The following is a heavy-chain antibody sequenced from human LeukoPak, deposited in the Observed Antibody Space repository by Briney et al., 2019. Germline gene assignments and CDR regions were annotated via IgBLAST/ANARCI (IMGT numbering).Heavy chain of an antibody. CDR1: GFTFSSYA. Sequence: EGSLRLSCAASGFTFSSYAMSWVRQAPGKGLEWVSAISGSGGSTYYADSVKGRFTISRDNSKNTLYLQMNSLRAEDTAVYYCAKDGDYYDSSGYFPSEPFDYWGQGTLVTVSS. D-gene: IGHD3-22*01. V-gene: IGHV3-23*01. CDR2: ISGSGGST. J-gene: IGHJ4*02. CDR3: AKDGDYYDSSGYFPSEPFDY.